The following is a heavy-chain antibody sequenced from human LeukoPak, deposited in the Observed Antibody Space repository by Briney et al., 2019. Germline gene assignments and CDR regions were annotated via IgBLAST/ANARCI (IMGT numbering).Heavy chain of an antibody. CDR2: TYYRSEWYN. D-gene: IGHD6-19*01. Sequence: SQTLSLTCAISGDSVSSNNAVWNWIRQSPSRGLEWLGRTYYRSEWYNDYAVSVKSRTTTNPDTSKNQFSLQLNSVTPDDTAVYYCAATVVAGHKNWFDPWGQGILVTVSS. CDR3: AATVVAGHKNWFDP. J-gene: IGHJ5*02. CDR1: GDSVSSNNAV. V-gene: IGHV6-1*01.